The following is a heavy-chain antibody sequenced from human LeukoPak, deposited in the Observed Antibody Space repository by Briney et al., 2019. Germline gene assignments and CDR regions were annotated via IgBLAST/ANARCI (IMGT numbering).Heavy chain of an antibody. D-gene: IGHD2-2*01. J-gene: IGHJ5*02. CDR3: ARVVPAATNWFDP. CDR1: GGSFSGYY. Sequence: SETLSLTCAVYGGSFSGYYWSWIRQPPGKGLEWIGSIYYSGSTYYNPSLKSRVTISVDTSKNQFSLKLSSVTAADTAVYYCARVVPAATNWFDPWGQGTLVTVSS. CDR2: IYYSGST. V-gene: IGHV4-34*01.